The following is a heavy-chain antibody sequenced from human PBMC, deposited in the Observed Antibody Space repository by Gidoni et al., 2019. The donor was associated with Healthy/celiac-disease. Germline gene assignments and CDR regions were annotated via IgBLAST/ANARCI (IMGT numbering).Heavy chain of an antibody. V-gene: IGHV5-10-1*01. D-gene: IGHD1-26*01. J-gene: IGHJ3*02. CDR2: TDPSDPYT. CDR1: GYRFTSYW. CDR3: ARPKTGAVGAFDI. Sequence: QLVTTGAEVNKPGEWLRIACKGYGYRFTSYWISWGRQMPGKGLEWMGRTDPSDPYTNYSPSFQGPVTISADKTINTAYLQWSSLKASDTAMYYWARPKTGAVGAFDIWGQETMVTVSA.